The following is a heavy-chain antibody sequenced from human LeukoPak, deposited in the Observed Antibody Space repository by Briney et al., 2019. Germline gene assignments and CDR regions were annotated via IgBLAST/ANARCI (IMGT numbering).Heavy chain of an antibody. D-gene: IGHD2-8*01. CDR3: AKDRSCTNDICHGDFDY. V-gene: IGHV3-23*01. J-gene: IGHJ4*02. Sequence: PGGSLRLSCAASGFTFSSYAVSWVRQAPGKGLEWVSSISGSGGSTYSADSVKGRFTISRDNSKNTLYLQMNSLRAEDTALYYCAKDRSCTNDICHGDFDYWGQGTLVPVSS. CDR2: ISGSGGST. CDR1: GFTFSSYA.